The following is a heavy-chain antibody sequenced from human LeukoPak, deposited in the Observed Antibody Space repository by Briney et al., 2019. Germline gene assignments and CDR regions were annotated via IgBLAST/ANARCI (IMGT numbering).Heavy chain of an antibody. J-gene: IGHJ3*02. CDR3: ARLPAATDI. CDR1: GGSISSSTYY. CDR2: IYYSGST. Sequence: SETLSLTCTVSGGSISSSTYYWGWIRQPPGKGLEWIASIYYSGSTYYNPSLKSRVTISIDTSKNQFSLKVSSVTAADTAVYYCARLPAATDIWGQGTMVTVSS. V-gene: IGHV4-39*01.